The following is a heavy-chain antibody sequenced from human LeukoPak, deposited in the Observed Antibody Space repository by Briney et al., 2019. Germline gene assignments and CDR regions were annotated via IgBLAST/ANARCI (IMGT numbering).Heavy chain of an antibody. CDR1: GYTFTSYY. J-gene: IGHJ4*02. Sequence: GASVKVSCKASGYTFTSYYMHWVRQAPGQGLEWMGIINPSGGSTSYAQKFQGRVTMTRDTSISTAYMELSRLRSDDTAVYYCASKADYGDYEGAYWGQGTLVTVSS. CDR3: ASKADYGDYEGAY. D-gene: IGHD4-17*01. V-gene: IGHV1-46*01. CDR2: INPSGGST.